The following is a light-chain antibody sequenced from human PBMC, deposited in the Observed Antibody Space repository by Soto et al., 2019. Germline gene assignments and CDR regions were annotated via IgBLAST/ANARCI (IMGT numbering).Light chain of an antibody. CDR3: HQSYSAPWT. CDR2: AAS. J-gene: IGKJ1*01. CDR1: QSISSY. V-gene: IGKV1-39*01. Sequence: DIQVTQSPSSLSASVGDRVTITCWASQSISSYLNWYRQKPGRAPNLLIYAASKLQSGVPSRFSGSGSGTDFTLTISSLQPGDFAIHYCHQSYSAPWTFGQGTKVEIK.